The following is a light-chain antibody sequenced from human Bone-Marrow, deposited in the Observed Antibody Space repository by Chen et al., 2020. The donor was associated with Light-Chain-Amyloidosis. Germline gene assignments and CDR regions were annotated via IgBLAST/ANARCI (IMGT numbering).Light chain of an antibody. J-gene: IGKJ4*01. CDR3: QQYNSNPLT. CDR2: KAF. Sequence: DLQMTQSPSTLSASVGDRVTFTCRASRTISTWLAWYQQKPGKAPKLLIYKAFTLESGVPSRFSGSGSGTEFTLTISSLQPDDFATYYCQQYNSNPLTFGGGTKVEIK. V-gene: IGKV1-5*03. CDR1: RTISTW.